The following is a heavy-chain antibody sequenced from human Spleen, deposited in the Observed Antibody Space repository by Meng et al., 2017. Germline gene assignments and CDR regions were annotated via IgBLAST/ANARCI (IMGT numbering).Heavy chain of an antibody. Sequence: SETLSLTCTVSGGSISNSNYYGGWIRQPPGKGLEWIGIILYSGVTYYNPSLKSRVTISVDTSKNQFSLKLSSVTAADTAVYYRARGALYYDWFDPWGQGTLVTVSS. CDR1: GGSISNSNYY. J-gene: IGHJ5*02. CDR2: ILYSGVT. V-gene: IGHV4-39*07. D-gene: IGHD3-3*01. CDR3: ARGALYYDWFDP.